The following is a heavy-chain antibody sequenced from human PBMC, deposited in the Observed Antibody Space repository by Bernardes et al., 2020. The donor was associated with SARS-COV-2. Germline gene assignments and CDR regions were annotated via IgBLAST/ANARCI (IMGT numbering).Heavy chain of an antibody. V-gene: IGHV3-11*01. CDR2: ISARDTTF. CDR3: VRGTAHFDY. Sequence: GGSMRLSCEVSGFTFSDSYISWIRLAPGKGLQWVSYISARDTTFYYADSVKGRFTIPRDNAKNSLYLQMNSLRADEPALYYCVRGTAHFDYWGQGALVTVSS. CDR1: GFTFSDSY. J-gene: IGHJ4*02. D-gene: IGHD1-1*01.